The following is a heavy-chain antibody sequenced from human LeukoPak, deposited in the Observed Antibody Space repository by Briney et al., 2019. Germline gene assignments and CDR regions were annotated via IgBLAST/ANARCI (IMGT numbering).Heavy chain of an antibody. Sequence: GGSLRLSCAASGFTFSSYAMNWVRQAPGKGLEWVSYISSSGSHKYYAASVKGRFTISRDNAKNSLYLQMNSLRAEDTAVYYCARPIVVAGFDYWGQGTLVTVSS. J-gene: IGHJ4*02. CDR3: ARPIVVAGFDY. D-gene: IGHD6-19*01. V-gene: IGHV3-48*03. CDR2: ISSSGSHK. CDR1: GFTFSSYA.